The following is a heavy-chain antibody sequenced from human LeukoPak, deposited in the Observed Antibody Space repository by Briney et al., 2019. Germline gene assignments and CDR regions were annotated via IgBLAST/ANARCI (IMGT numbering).Heavy chain of an antibody. CDR3: ARTGGYRAFDP. Sequence: SETLSLTCDVSGGSFNSYYWSWIRQPPGKGLEWIGYIYYSGSTNYNPSLKSRDTISLDTSKNQFSLKLSSVTAADTAVYYCARTGGYRAFDPWGQGTLVTVSS. CDR2: IYYSGST. D-gene: IGHD2-8*02. J-gene: IGHJ5*02. V-gene: IGHV4-59*01. CDR1: GGSFNSYY.